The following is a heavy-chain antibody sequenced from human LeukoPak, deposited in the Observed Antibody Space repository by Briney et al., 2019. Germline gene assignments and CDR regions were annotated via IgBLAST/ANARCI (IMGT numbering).Heavy chain of an antibody. CDR2: IYSDNT. J-gene: IGHJ4*02. CDR3: AKHRDYGDYVPAY. D-gene: IGHD4-17*01. V-gene: IGHV3-53*01. Sequence: GGSLRLSCTVSGSTVSSNSMSWVRQAPGKGLEWVSFIYSDNTHYSDSVKGRFTISRDNSKNTLYLQMNSLRAEDTAVYYCAKHRDYGDYVPAYWGQGTLVTVSS. CDR1: GSTVSSNS.